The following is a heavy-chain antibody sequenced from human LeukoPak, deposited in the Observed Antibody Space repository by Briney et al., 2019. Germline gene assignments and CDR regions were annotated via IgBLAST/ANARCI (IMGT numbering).Heavy chain of an antibody. Sequence: PGGSLRLSCAASGFKSGLTFSSYAMTWVRQAPGKGLEWVSVIYSGGSTYYADSVKGRFTISRDNSKNTLYLQMNSLRAEDTAVYYCASIPPTSPHTNDDYWGQGTLVTVSS. V-gene: IGHV3-53*01. J-gene: IGHJ4*02. CDR1: GFKSGLTFSSYA. CDR3: ASIPPTSPHTNDDY. CDR2: IYSGGST. D-gene: IGHD2-2*01.